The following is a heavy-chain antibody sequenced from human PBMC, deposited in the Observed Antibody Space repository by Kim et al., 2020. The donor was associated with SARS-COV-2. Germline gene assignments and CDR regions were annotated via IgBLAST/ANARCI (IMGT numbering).Heavy chain of an antibody. Sequence: AQKFQGRVTITADESTSTAYMGLSSLRSEDTAVYYCAYWGDDIYYYGMDVWGQGTTVTVSS. CDR3: AYWGDDIYYYGMDV. V-gene: IGHV1-69*01. D-gene: IGHD2-21*02. J-gene: IGHJ6*02.